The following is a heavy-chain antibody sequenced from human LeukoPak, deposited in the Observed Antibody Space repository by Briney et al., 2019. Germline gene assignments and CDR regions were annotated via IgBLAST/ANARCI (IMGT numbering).Heavy chain of an antibody. J-gene: IGHJ4*02. CDR1: GFTFSSYG. CDR3: GKDLVHYDFLTGPPDY. V-gene: IGHV3-30*18. Sequence: PGRSLRLSCAASGFTFSSYGMHWVRQAPGKGLEWVAVISYDGSNKYYADSVKGRFTISRDNSKNTLYLQMNSLRAEDTAVYYCGKDLVHYDFLTGPPDYWGQGTLVTVSS. D-gene: IGHD3-9*01. CDR2: ISYDGSNK.